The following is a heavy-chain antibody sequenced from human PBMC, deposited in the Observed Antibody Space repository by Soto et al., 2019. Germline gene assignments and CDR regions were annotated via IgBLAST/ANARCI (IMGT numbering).Heavy chain of an antibody. D-gene: IGHD6-13*01. V-gene: IGHV3-7*03. CDR2: IKQDGSEK. CDR3: ARGSGDIAAAALYYYYGMDV. Sequence: GGSLRLSCAASGFTFSSYWMSWVRQAPGKGLEWVANIKQDGSEKYYVDSVKGRFTISRDNAKNSLYLQMNSLRAEDTAVYYCARGSGDIAAAALYYYYGMDVWGQGTTVTVSS. CDR1: GFTFSSYW. J-gene: IGHJ6*02.